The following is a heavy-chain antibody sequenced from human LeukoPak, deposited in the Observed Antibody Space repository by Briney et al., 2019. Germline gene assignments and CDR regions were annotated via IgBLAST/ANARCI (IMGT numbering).Heavy chain of an antibody. J-gene: IGHJ4*02. CDR2: INGDGRST. D-gene: IGHD3-9*01. CDR3: TRGGLTGQMAAFDY. V-gene: IGHV3-74*01. CDR1: GFTLSDYW. Sequence: GGSLRLSCAASGFTLSDYWMHWVRQVPGEGPVWVSRINGDGRSTTYADSVKGRFTISRDNAKNTIFLQMTSLRDEDTAVYYCTRGGLTGQMAAFDYWGQEALVTVSS.